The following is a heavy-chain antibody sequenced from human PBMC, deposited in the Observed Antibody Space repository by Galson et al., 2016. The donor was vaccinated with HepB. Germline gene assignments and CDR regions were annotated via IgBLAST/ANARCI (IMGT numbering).Heavy chain of an antibody. D-gene: IGHD3-10*01. V-gene: IGHV3-23*01. CDR2: ISATGGRT. CDR1: GFIFSNYA. CDR3: AKNRGSEYKKYYMDV. Sequence: SLRLSCAASGFIFSNYAMSWVRQAPGGELEWVAVISATGGRTDYADSVKGRITISRDNSKNTVYQQMSSLRAEDTAVYYCAKNRGSEYKKYYMDVWGKGTTVTVSS. J-gene: IGHJ6*03.